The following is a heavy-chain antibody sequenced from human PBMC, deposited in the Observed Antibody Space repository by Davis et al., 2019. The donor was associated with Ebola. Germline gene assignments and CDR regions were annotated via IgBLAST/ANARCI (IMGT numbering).Heavy chain of an antibody. CDR2: ISSSGSTI. CDR1: GFTFSAYY. D-gene: IGHD6-13*01. V-gene: IGHV3-11*01. Sequence: GGSLRLSCAASGFTFSAYYMSWIRQAPGKGLEWVSYISSSGSTIYYADSVKGRFTISRDNAKNSLYLQMNSLRAEDTAVYYCARDQQLPPVHYYYGMDVWGKRTTVTVSS. CDR3: ARDQQLPPVHYYYGMDV. J-gene: IGHJ6*04.